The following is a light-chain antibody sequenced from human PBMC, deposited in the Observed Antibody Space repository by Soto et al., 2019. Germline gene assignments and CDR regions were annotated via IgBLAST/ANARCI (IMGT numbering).Light chain of an antibody. CDR3: HHRSNWPQT. CDR1: QSVSSY. J-gene: IGKJ4*01. CDR2: DAS. Sequence: EIVLTQSPVTLSLSPGEGATLSCRASQSVSSYLAWYQHKPGQAPRLLIYDASNRATGIPARFSGSGSGTDFTLTISRIEPEDFAVYYCHHRSNWPQTFGGGTKVEIK. V-gene: IGKV3-11*01.